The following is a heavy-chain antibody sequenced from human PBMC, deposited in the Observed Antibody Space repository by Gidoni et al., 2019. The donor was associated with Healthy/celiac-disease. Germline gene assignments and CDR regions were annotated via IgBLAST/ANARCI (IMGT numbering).Heavy chain of an antibody. J-gene: IGHJ5*02. Sequence: QVPLVDSGGCVVPPGTSLRLSCAASGFTFSSYGMHWVRQAPGKGLEWVAVRWYDGSNKYYADAVKGRFTISRDNSKNTLYLQMNSLRAEDTAVYYCARDRFRYVDHDNWFDLWGQGTLVTVSS. D-gene: IGHD3-9*01. CDR1: GFTFSSYG. CDR2: RWYDGSNK. CDR3: ARDRFRYVDHDNWFDL. V-gene: IGHV3-33*08.